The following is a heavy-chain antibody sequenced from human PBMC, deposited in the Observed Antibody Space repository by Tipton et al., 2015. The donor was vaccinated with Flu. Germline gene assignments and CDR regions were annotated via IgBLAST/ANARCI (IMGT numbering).Heavy chain of an antibody. D-gene: IGHD3-3*01. CDR3: ARQTPDTIFGVVIDSSSCYYGMDV. Sequence: QLVQSGAEVKKPGSSVKVSCKASGGTFSSYAISWVRQVPGQGLEWLGGTIPIFGTANYAQKFQGRVTITADESTSTAYMELSSLRTEDTAVYYWARQTPDTIFGVVIDSSSCYYGMDVSGQRTTVTVTS. J-gene: IGHJ6*02. CDR2: TIPIFGTA. V-gene: IGHV1-69*01. CDR1: GGTFSSYA.